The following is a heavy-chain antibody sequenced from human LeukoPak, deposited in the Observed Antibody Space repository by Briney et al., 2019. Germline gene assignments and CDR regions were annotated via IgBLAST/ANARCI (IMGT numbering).Heavy chain of an antibody. D-gene: IGHD6-13*01. J-gene: IGHJ4*02. CDR2: IKSKTDGGTT. Sequence: GGSLRLSCAASGFTFSSYNMNWVRQAPGKGLEWVGRIKSKTDGGTTDYAAPVKGRFTISRDDSKNTLYLQMNSLKTEDTAVYYCTTDRLSSSWYYFDYWGQGTLVTVSS. CDR1: GFTFSSYN. CDR3: TTDRLSSSWYYFDY. V-gene: IGHV3-15*01.